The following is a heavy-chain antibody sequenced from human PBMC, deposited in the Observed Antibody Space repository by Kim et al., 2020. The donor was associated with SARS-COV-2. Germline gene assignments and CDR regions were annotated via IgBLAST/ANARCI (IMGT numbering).Heavy chain of an antibody. CDR2: GST. CDR3: ARHKYADV. J-gene: IGHJ6*02. V-gene: IGHV4-59*08. Sequence: GSTYYNPSLKSRVPISVDTSKNQFSLKLTSVTAADTAVYYCARHKYADVWGQGTTVTVSS. D-gene: IGHD2-8*01.